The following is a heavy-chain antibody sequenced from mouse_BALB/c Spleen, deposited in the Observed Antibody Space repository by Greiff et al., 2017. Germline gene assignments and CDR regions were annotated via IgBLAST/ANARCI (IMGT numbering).Heavy chain of an antibody. CDR3: AAYYGYDGYAMDD. V-gene: IGHV5-15*02. Sequence: DVHLVESGGGLVQPGGSRKLSCAASGFTFSDYGMAWVRQAPGKGPEWVAFISNLAYSIYYADTVTGRFTISRENAKNTLYLEMSSLRSEDTAMYYCAAYYGYDGYAMDDWGQGTSVTVSS. CDR2: ISNLAYSI. CDR1: GFTFSDYG. J-gene: IGHJ4*01. D-gene: IGHD2-9*01.